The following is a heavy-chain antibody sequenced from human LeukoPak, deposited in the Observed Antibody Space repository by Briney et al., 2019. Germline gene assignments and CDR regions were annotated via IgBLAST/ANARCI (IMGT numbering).Heavy chain of an antibody. Sequence: ASAKVSCKASGYNLTGYYIHCVRQAPGQGLEWMGWINPNSGDTNYSQKLQGGVTMTRDTSISTAYMELSRLRSDDTAVYYCARDSGDIVATMDYWGQGTLVTVSS. V-gene: IGHV1-2*02. CDR2: INPNSGDT. J-gene: IGHJ4*02. CDR3: ARDSGDIVATMDY. D-gene: IGHD5-12*01. CDR1: GYNLTGYY.